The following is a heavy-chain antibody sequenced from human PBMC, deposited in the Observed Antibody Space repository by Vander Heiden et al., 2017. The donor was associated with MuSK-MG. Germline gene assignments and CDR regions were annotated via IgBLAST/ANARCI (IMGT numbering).Heavy chain of an antibody. Sequence: EVQLVQSGGGLVKPGGSLRLSCAASGFTFSAYSMNWVRQAPGTGREWVSSISDSGSDIYYADSVKGRFTISRDNTKNSLYLQMNRLRAEDTAVYYCARDSSSWSRVPFDYWGQGTLVTVSS. CDR3: ARDSSSWSRVPFDY. J-gene: IGHJ4*02. CDR1: GFTFSAYS. D-gene: IGHD1-26*01. V-gene: IGHV3-21*01. CDR2: ISDSGSDI.